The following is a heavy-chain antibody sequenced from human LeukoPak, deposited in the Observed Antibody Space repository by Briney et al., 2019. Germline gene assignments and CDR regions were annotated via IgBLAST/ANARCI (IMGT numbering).Heavy chain of an antibody. J-gene: IGHJ6*03. CDR3: ARGLRYSSGWYGDYYYYYMDV. CDR2: MNPNSGNT. Sequence: ASVKVSCKASGYTFTGYYMHWVRQAPGQGLEWMGWMNPNSGNTGYAQKFQGRVTMTRNTSISTAYMELSSLRSEDTAVYYCARGLRYSSGWYGDYYYYYMDVWGKGTTVTISS. V-gene: IGHV1-8*02. CDR1: GYTFTGYY. D-gene: IGHD6-19*01.